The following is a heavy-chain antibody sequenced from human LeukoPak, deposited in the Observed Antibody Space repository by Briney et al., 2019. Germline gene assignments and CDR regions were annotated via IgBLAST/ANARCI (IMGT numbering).Heavy chain of an antibody. CDR1: GFTFSSYS. Sequence: PGGSLRLSCAASGFTFSSYSMNWVRQAPGKGLEWVSIIYSGDTTYYADSVKGRFTISRDNSKNTLFLQMNSLRGEDTAVYYCAREKSGYMDVWGKGTTVTVSS. CDR3: AREKSGYMDV. J-gene: IGHJ6*03. CDR2: IYSGDTT. D-gene: IGHD3-10*01. V-gene: IGHV3-66*02.